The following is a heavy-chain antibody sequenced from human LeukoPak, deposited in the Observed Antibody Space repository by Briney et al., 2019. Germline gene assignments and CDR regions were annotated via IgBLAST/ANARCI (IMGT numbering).Heavy chain of an antibody. CDR3: AKDLTNWYNWFDP. CDR2: ITGGGTST. CDR1: GFTFSSYA. Sequence: PGGSLRLSCAASGFTFSSYAMSWVRQAPGKGLEWVSTITGGGTSTYYADSVKGRFTISRDKSKNTLYLQMNSLRAEDTAVYYCAKDLTNWYNWFDPWGQGTLVTVSS. V-gene: IGHV3-23*01. J-gene: IGHJ5*02. D-gene: IGHD1-1*01.